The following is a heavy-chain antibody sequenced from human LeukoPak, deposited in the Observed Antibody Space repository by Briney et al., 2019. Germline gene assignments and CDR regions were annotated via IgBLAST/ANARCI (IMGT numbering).Heavy chain of an antibody. Sequence: ASVKVSCKASGYTFTGYGISWVRQAPGQGLEWMGWISAYNGNTNYAQKLQGRVTMTTDTSTSTAYMELRSLRSDDTAVYYCARDSRGGHDILTGQGAFDIWGQGTMVTVSS. D-gene: IGHD3-9*01. V-gene: IGHV1-18*01. CDR2: ISAYNGNT. CDR1: GYTFTGYG. J-gene: IGHJ3*02. CDR3: ARDSRGGHDILTGQGAFDI.